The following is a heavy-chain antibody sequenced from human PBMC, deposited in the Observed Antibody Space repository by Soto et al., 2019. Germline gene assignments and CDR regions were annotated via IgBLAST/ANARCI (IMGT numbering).Heavy chain of an antibody. V-gene: IGHV4-31*03. Sequence: QVQLQESGPGLVKPSQTLSLTCTVSGGSISSGDYYWSWIRQHPGKGLECIGYIYYSGSTYYNPSLKRRVTMSVDTSENQFSLKLSSVTAADTAVYYCARYGSGTYYPTTFDYWGQGTLVTVSS. J-gene: IGHJ4*02. D-gene: IGHD3-10*01. CDR2: IYYSGST. CDR3: ARYGSGTYYPTTFDY. CDR1: GGSISSGDYY.